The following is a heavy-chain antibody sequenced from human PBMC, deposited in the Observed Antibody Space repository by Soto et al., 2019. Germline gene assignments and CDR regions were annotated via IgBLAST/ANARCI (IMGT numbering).Heavy chain of an antibody. CDR1: GFPFSSYW. Sequence: PGGSLRLSCAASGFPFSSYWMHWVRQAPGKGLVWVSRISGDGSRTNYADSVKGRFTISRDNAKNSLYLQMNSLRAEDTAVYYCARAQGNYDILTGPYYYYGMDVWGQGTTVTVSS. D-gene: IGHD3-9*01. CDR3: ARAQGNYDILTGPYYYYGMDV. CDR2: ISGDGSRT. J-gene: IGHJ6*02. V-gene: IGHV3-74*01.